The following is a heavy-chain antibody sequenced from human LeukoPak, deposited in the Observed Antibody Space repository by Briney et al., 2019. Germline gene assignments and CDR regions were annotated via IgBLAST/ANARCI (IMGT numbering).Heavy chain of an antibody. V-gene: IGHV3-30-3*01. J-gene: IGHJ4*02. CDR3: ARSDSSGWFDY. CDR2: ISYDGSKN. CDR1: GFTFSSYA. D-gene: IGHD6-19*01. Sequence: GGSLRLSCAASGFTFSSYAMHWVGQAPGRGREWVAVISYDGSKNYYADSVKGRFTPSRDNSKNTLYLQMNSLRAEDTAVYYCARSDSSGWFDYWGQGTLVTVSS.